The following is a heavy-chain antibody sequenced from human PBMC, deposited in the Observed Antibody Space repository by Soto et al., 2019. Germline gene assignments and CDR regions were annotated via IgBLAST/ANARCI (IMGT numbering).Heavy chain of an antibody. CDR2: ISGSGTII. D-gene: IGHD1-26*01. CDR3: ARGRVGSSYAPAIFVY. J-gene: IGHJ4*02. V-gene: IGHV3-48*03. Sequence: WGALLVSCAASVLTFSIYEMNWVRQAPGKGLEWLSYISGSGTIILYADSVKGRFTISRDNAKNSLYLQMNSLRVEDTAVYYCARGRVGSSYAPAIFVYWGQGTLVTVSS. CDR1: VLTFSIYE.